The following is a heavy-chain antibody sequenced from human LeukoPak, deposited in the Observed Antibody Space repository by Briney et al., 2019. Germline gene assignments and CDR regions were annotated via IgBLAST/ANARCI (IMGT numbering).Heavy chain of an antibody. J-gene: IGHJ6*04. D-gene: IGHD3-10*02. CDR2: ISSSGSTI. Sequence: GSQRLSCAASGFTFSSYEMNWVRQAPGKGLEWVSYISSSGSTIYYADSVKGRFTISRDNAKNSLYLQMNSLRAEDTAVCYCAELGITMIGGVWGKGTTVTISS. CDR3: AELGITMIGGV. V-gene: IGHV3-48*03. CDR1: GFTFSSYE.